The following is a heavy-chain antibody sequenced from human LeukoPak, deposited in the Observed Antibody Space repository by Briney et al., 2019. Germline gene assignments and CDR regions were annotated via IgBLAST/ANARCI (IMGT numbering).Heavy chain of an antibody. CDR1: GYTFSTYG. CDR3: ARAGTTSSSTPDY. D-gene: IGHD6-6*01. Sequence: ASVKVSCKASGYTFSTYGITWVRQAPGQGFEWMGWISAYNGNTNLAQKFQDRVSMATDTSTSTAYMELRSLRYDDTAMYYCARAGTTSSSTPDYWGQGTLVTVSS. J-gene: IGHJ4*02. CDR2: ISAYNGNT. V-gene: IGHV1-18*01.